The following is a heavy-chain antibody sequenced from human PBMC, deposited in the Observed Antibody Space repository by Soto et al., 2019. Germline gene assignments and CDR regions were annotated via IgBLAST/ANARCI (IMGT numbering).Heavy chain of an antibody. CDR2: ISAYNGNT. J-gene: IGHJ5*02. CDR1: GYTFTSYG. V-gene: IGHV1-18*01. CDR3: ARDQKHYDILTGYFVDWFDP. Sequence: QVQLVQSGAEVKKPGASVKVSCKASGYTFTSYGISWVRQAPGQGLEWMGWISAYNGNTNYAQKLQGTVTMTTDTSTSTAYMELRSLRSDDTAVYYCARDQKHYDILTGYFVDWFDPWGQGTLVTVSS. D-gene: IGHD3-9*01.